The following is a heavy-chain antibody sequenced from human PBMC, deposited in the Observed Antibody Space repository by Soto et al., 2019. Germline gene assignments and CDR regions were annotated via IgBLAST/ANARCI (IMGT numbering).Heavy chain of an antibody. CDR3: ARGGVWGFCSSTRCQGLDY. V-gene: IGHV4-4*02. CDR2: IYHSGST. D-gene: IGHD2-2*01. CDR1: SGSISSNNW. J-gene: IGHJ4*02. Sequence: QVQLQESGPGLVKPSGTLSLTCAVSSGSISSNNWWSWVRQPPGKGLEWIGEIYHSGSTNYNPSLKSRVTISVDKSKNQFALKLSSVTAADTAVYYCARGGVWGFCSSTRCQGLDYWGQGTLVTVSS.